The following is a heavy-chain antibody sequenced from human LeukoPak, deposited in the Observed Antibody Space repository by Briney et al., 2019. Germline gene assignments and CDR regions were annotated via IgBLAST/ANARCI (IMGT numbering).Heavy chain of an antibody. Sequence: GGSLRLSCAASGFTVSSNYMSWVRQAPGKGLEWVGFIRSKAYGGTTEYAASVKGRFTISRDDSKSIAYLQMNSLKTEDTAVYYCARGGDFGIPAPLGIDAFDIWGQGTMVTVSS. CDR3: ARGGDFGIPAPLGIDAFDI. J-gene: IGHJ3*02. CDR2: IRSKAYGGTT. D-gene: IGHD2-2*01. V-gene: IGHV3-71*01. CDR1: GFTVSSNY.